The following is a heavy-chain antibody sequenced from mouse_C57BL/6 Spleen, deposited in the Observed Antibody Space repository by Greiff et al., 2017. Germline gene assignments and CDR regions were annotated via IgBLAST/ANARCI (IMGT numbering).Heavy chain of an antibody. CDR2: ISYDGSN. CDR3: AREVLRYFDY. J-gene: IGHJ2*01. Sequence: VQLKESGPGLVKPSQSLSLTCSVTGYSITSGYYWNWIRQFPGNKLEWMGYISYDGSNNSNPSLKNRISITRDTSKNQFFLKLNSVTTEDTATYYCAREVLRYFDYWGQGTTLTVSS. D-gene: IGHD1-1*01. V-gene: IGHV3-6*01. CDR1: GYSITSGYY.